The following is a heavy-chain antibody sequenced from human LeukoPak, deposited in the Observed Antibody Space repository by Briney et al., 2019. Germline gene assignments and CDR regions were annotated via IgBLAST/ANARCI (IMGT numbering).Heavy chain of an antibody. Sequence: GGSLRLSCAASGFTFSSYAVSWVRQAPEKGLEWVSAIGSSDGRTYYADSVKGRFTISRDNTKNTLYLQMNRLRAEDSAVYYCAKATLPIDRYSVGSPHYYFDYWGQGTLVTVSS. CDR1: GFTFSSYA. V-gene: IGHV3-23*01. J-gene: IGHJ4*02. CDR3: AKATLPIDRYSVGSPHYYFDY. D-gene: IGHD3-16*02. CDR2: IGSSDGRT.